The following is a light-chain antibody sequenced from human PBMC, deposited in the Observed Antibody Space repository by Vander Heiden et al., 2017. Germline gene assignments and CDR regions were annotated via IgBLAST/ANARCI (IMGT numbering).Light chain of an antibody. CDR1: PDIGSS. V-gene: IGKV1-33*01. CDR2: DAS. J-gene: IGKJ5*01. CDR3: QQYHDLQIT. Sequence: DIHMTQSPSSLSASEGDRVTITCQASPDIGSSLNWYQQKSGKPPKLVIFDASKLELGVPSRFSGSRSGTDFTLTITSVQPEDIATYYCQQYHDLQITFGQGTRLDNK.